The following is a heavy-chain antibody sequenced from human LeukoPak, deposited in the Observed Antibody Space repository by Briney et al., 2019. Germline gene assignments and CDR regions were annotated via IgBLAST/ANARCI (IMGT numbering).Heavy chain of an antibody. J-gene: IGHJ4*02. CDR2: IYYSGST. CDR1: GGSISSYY. CDR3: ARYDVWGTYRAFDY. D-gene: IGHD3-16*02. V-gene: IGHV4-59*08. Sequence: PSETLSLTCTVSGGSISSYYWSWIRQPPGKGLEWIGYIYYSGSTNYNPSLKSRVTISVDTSKNQFSLKLSSVTAADTAMYYCARYDVWGTYRAFDYWGQGTLVTVSS.